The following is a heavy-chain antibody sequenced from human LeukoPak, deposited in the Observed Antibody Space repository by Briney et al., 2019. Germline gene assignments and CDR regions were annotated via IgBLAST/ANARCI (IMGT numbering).Heavy chain of an antibody. V-gene: IGHV3-30*04. D-gene: IGHD3-3*01. CDR2: ISYDGSNK. CDR3: ARDSLPYYDFWSGYYTGYFDY. J-gene: IGHJ4*02. Sequence: GGSLRLSCAASGFTFSSYAMSWVRQAPGKGLEWVAVISYDGSNKYYADSVKGRFTISRDNAKNSLYLQMNSLRAEDTAVYYCARDSLPYYDFWSGYYTGYFDYWGQGTLVTVSS. CDR1: GFTFSSYA.